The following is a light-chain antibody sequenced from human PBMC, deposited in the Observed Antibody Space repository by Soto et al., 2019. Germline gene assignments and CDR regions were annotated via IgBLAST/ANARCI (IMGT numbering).Light chain of an antibody. V-gene: IGKV1-5*01. CDR1: QSISKW. CDR3: QQYNSYRT. CDR2: DAS. J-gene: IGKJ1*01. Sequence: IKLTQSPSTLSTPVGDGVPITCRASQSISKWLAWYQQKPGKAPDLLIYDASSLEGGVPSRFSGSGYGTEFTLTISSLQPDDFATYYCQQYNSYRTFGQGTKVDIK.